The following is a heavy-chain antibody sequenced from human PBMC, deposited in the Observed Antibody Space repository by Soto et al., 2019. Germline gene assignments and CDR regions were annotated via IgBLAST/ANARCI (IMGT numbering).Heavy chain of an antibody. V-gene: IGHV4-34*01. D-gene: IGHD2-2*02. CDR3: ARDRRWGYCSSTSCYTRLAAAGTGYYGMDV. J-gene: IGHJ6*02. Sequence: SETLSLTCAVYGGSFSGYYWSWIRQPPGKGLEWIGEINHSGSTNYNPSLKSRVTISVDTSKNQFSLKLSSVTAADTAVYYCARDRRWGYCSSTSCYTRLAAAGTGYYGMDVWGQGTTVTVSS. CDR1: GGSFSGYY. CDR2: INHSGST.